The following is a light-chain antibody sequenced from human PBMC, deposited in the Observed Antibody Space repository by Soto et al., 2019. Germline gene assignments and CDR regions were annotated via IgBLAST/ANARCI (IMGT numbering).Light chain of an antibody. J-gene: IGLJ1*01. V-gene: IGLV2-14*01. CDR2: EVS. CDR1: SSDVGGYKY. Sequence: QSALTQPASVSGSPGQSITISCTGTSSDVGGYKYVSWYQQHPGKAPKLMIYEVSNRPSGVSNRFSGSKSGNTASLTISGLQAEDEADYYCGSWDSSLSAYVFGTGTKVTVL. CDR3: GSWDSSLSAYV.